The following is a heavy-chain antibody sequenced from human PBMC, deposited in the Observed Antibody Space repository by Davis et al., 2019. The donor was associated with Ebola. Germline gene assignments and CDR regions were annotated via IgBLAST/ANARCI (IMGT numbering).Heavy chain of an antibody. Sequence: ASVKVSCKASGYTFTSYDINWVRQATGQGLEWMGWMNPNSGNTGYAQKLQGRVTMTTDTSTSTAYMELRSLRSDDTAVYYCARDLGLGYCSGGSCYKYYYYGMDVWGKGTTVTVSS. CDR1: GYTFTSYD. CDR2: MNPNSGNT. J-gene: IGHJ6*04. V-gene: IGHV1-8*01. D-gene: IGHD2-15*01. CDR3: ARDLGLGYCSGGSCYKYYYYGMDV.